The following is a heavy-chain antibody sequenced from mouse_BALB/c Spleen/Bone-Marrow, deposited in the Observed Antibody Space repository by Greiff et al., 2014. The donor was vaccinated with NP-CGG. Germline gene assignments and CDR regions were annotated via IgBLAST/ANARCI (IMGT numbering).Heavy chain of an antibody. V-gene: IGHV1-7*01. Sequence: QVQLKQSGAELAKPGASVKMSCKASGYTFTTYWIHWVKQGPGQGLEWIGYINPSTGNTEYNQKFRDRATLTADKSSSTPYMQLSSLTSEDSAVYYCARGLRDWYFDVWGAGTTVTVSS. J-gene: IGHJ1*01. CDR1: GYTFTTYW. CDR3: ARGLRDWYFDV. D-gene: IGHD2-4*01. CDR2: INPSTGNT.